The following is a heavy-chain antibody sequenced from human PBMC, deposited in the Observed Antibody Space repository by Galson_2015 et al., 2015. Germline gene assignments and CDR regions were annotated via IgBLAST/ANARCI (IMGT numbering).Heavy chain of an antibody. D-gene: IGHD2-21*01. Sequence: ALRLSCAASGFTFSSYGMHWCRQAPGKGLEWVAGIWYDGSNKYYADSVHGRFTISRDNSKNTLYLQMNSLRAEGTAVDYCACGGVASAVDYWGQGTLVTVSS. V-gene: IGHV3-33*01. CDR1: GFTFSSYG. CDR3: ACGGVASAVDY. J-gene: IGHJ4*02. CDR2: IWYDGSNK.